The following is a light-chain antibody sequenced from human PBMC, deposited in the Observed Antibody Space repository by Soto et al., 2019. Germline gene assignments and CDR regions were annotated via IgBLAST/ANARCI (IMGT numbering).Light chain of an antibody. Sequence: QSALTQPRSVSGSRGQSVTISCTGASGDIGGYNYVSWYQHHPGKAPKLIIFDVNKRPSGVPDRFSGSKSGNTASLTISGLQPEDEADYYCCSYAGSSLVFGGGTKVTVL. CDR1: SGDIGGYNY. CDR2: DVN. V-gene: IGLV2-11*01. J-gene: IGLJ2*01. CDR3: CSYAGSSLV.